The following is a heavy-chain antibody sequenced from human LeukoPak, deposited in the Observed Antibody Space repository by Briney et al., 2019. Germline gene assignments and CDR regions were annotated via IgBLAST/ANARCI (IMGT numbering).Heavy chain of an antibody. CDR2: INSDGSST. CDR3: AQVNVGVAY. J-gene: IGHJ4*02. D-gene: IGHD1-26*01. V-gene: IGHV3-74*01. Sequence: AGGSLRLSCAASGFTFSNYWMHWVCQVPGKGLVWVSRINSDGSSTNYADSVKGRFTISRDNAKNTLYLQMNSLRAEDTAVYYCAQVNVGVAYWGQGTLVTVSS. CDR1: GFTFSNYW.